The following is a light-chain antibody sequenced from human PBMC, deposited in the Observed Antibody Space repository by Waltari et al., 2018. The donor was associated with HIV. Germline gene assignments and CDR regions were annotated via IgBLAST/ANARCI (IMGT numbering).Light chain of an antibody. CDR1: QSGSNS. CDR3: QQRSNWPPIT. CDR2: DAS. J-gene: IGKJ4*01. V-gene: IGKV3-11*01. Sequence: EIVLTQSPATLSLSPGERATLSCRASQSGSNSLLCYQQTPGQAPRLLISDASNRATGVPARFSGSGSGTDFTLTISSLEPEDFAVYYCQQRSNWPPITFGGGTKVEIK.